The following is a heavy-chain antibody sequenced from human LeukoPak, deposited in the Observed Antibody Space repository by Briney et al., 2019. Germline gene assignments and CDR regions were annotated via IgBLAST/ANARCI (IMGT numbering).Heavy chain of an antibody. V-gene: IGHV3-23*01. CDR3: AKRRTTVVTLDS. J-gene: IGHJ4*02. CDR2: ISTSGGST. Sequence: PGGSLRLSCGASGFTFSSYAMSWVRQPPGKGLEWVSAISTSGGSTYYADSVKGRFTISRDNSKNTLFLQMNSLRAEDTAVYYCAKRRTTVVTLDSWGQGTLVTVSS. CDR1: GFTFSSYA. D-gene: IGHD4-23*01.